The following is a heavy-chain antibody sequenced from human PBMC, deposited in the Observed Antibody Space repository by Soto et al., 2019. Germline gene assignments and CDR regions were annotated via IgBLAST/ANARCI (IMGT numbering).Heavy chain of an antibody. CDR3: ARLNGYCISTNCHGYYGMDV. Sequence: SETLSLTCSVSGGFVSSSSYSWGWIRQSPGKGLEWIGTMYSSENTYHNPSLLSRVTISVDTSKNEFSLRLSSVTAADTAVYYCARLNGYCISTNCHGYYGMDVWGQGTTVTVSS. CDR1: GGFVSSSSYS. D-gene: IGHD2-2*03. V-gene: IGHV4-39*01. CDR2: MYSSENT. J-gene: IGHJ6*02.